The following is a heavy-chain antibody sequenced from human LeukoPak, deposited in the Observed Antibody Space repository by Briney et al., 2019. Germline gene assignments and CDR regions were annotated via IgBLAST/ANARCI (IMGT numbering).Heavy chain of an antibody. CDR2: IIPIFGTA. CDR3: ARDRTGTTSRRWFDP. J-gene: IGHJ5*02. CDR1: GGTFSSYA. D-gene: IGHD1-1*01. V-gene: IGHV1-69*05. Sequence: SVKVSCKASGGTFSSYAISWVRQAPGQGLEWMGRIIPIFGTANYAQKFQGRVTITTDESTSTAYMELSSLRSEDTALYYCARDRTGTTSRRWFDPWGQGTLVTVSS.